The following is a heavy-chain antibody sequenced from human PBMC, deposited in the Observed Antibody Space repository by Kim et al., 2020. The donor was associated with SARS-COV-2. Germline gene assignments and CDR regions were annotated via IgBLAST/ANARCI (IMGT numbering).Heavy chain of an antibody. CDR3: ARDGYCSSTSCYKRPYYYGMDV. D-gene: IGHD2-2*03. CDR1: GFTFSSYW. CDR2: IKQDGSEK. J-gene: IGHJ6*02. Sequence: GGSLRLSCAASGFTFSSYWMSWVRQAPGKGLEWVANIKQDGSEKYYVDSVKGRFTISRDNAKNSLYLQMNSLRAEDTAVYYCARDGYCSSTSCYKRPYYYGMDVWGQGTTVTVSS. V-gene: IGHV3-7*01.